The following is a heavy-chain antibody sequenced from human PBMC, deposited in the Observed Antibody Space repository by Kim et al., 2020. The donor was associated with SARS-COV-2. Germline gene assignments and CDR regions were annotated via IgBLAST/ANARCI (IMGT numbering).Heavy chain of an antibody. D-gene: IGHD6-13*01. Sequence: ASVKVSCKASGYTFTSYAMNWVRQAPGQGLEWMGWINTNTGNPTYAQGFTGRFVFSLDTSVSTAYLQISSLKAEDTAVYYCARDLSAAGTDNWFDPWGQGTLVTVSS. V-gene: IGHV7-4-1*02. J-gene: IGHJ5*02. CDR3: ARDLSAAGTDNWFDP. CDR1: GYTFTSYA. CDR2: INTNTGNP.